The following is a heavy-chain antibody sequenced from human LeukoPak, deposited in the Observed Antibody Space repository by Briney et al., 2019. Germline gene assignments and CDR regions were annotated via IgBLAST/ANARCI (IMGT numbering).Heavy chain of an antibody. V-gene: IGHV4-31*03. D-gene: IGHD3-22*01. CDR2: TYYSGKT. Sequence: SETLSLTCTVSGGSISSGVYYWSWIRQHPGKGLEWIGYTYYSGKTYYNPSLESRVTISVDTSKNQFSLKLSSVTAADTAVYYCATLGEYYDSSGYYYNWGQGTLVTVSS. CDR1: GGSISSGVYY. CDR3: ATLGEYYDSSGYYYN. J-gene: IGHJ4*02.